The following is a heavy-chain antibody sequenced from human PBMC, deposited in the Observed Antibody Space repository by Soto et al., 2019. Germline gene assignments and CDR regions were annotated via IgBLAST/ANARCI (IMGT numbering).Heavy chain of an antibody. CDR3: ARAVHTMIQGVRFRVDQ. Sequence: SVKVSCKSSGYTFTAYYIHWVRQAPVHGLEWMGWINPNGGGTKYAQKFQGRVTMTRDTSINTAYMELTRLTSDDTAVYYCARAVHTMIQGVRFRVDQWGQGTLVTVSS. D-gene: IGHD3-10*01. CDR1: GYTFTAYY. J-gene: IGHJ4*02. CDR2: INPNGGGT. V-gene: IGHV1-2*02.